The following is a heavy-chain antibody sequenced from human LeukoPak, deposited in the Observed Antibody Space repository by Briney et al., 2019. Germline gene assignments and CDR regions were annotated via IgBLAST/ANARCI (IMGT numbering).Heavy chain of an antibody. CDR2: ISSNGGST. Sequence: GGSLRLSCSASGFTFSSYAMHWVRQAPGKGLEYVSVISSNGGSTYYADSVKGRFTISRDNSKNTLYLQMSSLRAEDTAVYYCVEGLQRGAGYWGQGTLVTVSS. CDR3: VEGLQRGAGY. D-gene: IGHD1-1*01. CDR1: GFTFSSYA. J-gene: IGHJ4*02. V-gene: IGHV3-64D*09.